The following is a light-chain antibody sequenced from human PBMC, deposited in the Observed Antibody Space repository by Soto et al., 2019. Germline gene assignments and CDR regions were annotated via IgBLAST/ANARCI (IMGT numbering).Light chain of an antibody. CDR3: NSYRHSTTLV. V-gene: IGLV2-14*01. Sequence: QSALTQPASVSGSPGQSITISCTGTSSDVGGYNSVSWFQQHPSKAPKLIIYEVSHRPSGVSIRFSGSKSGNTASLTISGLQAEDEADYYCNSYRHSTTLVFGTGTKRTVL. J-gene: IGLJ1*01. CDR1: SSDVGGYNS. CDR2: EVS.